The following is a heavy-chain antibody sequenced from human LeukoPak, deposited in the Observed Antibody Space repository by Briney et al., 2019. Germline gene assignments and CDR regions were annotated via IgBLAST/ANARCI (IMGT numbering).Heavy chain of an antibody. Sequence: GASVKVSCKASGYTLTRYLVHWVRQAPGQGLEWMGWIHAGNGYTRYSQNFQGRVTITTDTSANTAYMELSSLTSADTAMYYCASLGPIKPKYYSNTFDIWGRGTMVTVSS. CDR1: GYTLTRYL. CDR2: IHAGNGYT. V-gene: IGHV1-3*01. D-gene: IGHD2/OR15-2a*01. J-gene: IGHJ3*02. CDR3: ASLGPIKPKYYSNTFDI.